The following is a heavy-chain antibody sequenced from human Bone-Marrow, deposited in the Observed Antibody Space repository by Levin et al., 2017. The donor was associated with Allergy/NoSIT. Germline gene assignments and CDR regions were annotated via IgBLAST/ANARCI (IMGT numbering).Heavy chain of an antibody. V-gene: IGHV4-59*01. D-gene: IGHD3-10*01. CDR3: ASGSERVYWKFDY. Sequence: PSQTLSLTCTVSGASISTYYWNWIRQTPGRGLEWIGYIYYSGTTVYNPSLKSRVTISLDTSKNQFSLNLISVTAADTAVYYCASGSERVYWKFDYWGQGSLVTVSS. CDR1: GASISTYY. J-gene: IGHJ4*02. CDR2: IYYSGTT.